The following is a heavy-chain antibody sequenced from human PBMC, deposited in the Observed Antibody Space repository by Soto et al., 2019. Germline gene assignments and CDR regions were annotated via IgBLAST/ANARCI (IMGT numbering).Heavy chain of an antibody. CDR3: PRLYYFDNSGLPYGMDI. D-gene: IGHD3-22*01. V-gene: IGHV4-30-4*01. Sequence: SETLSLTCTVSGGSVSSADYYWNWIRQPPGKGLEWIGYIYHSGSTNYNASLKSRVIISIDTSRNQFSLKLSSVTAADTAVYYCPRLYYFDNSGLPYGMDIWGQGTTVTVSS. CDR1: GGSVSSADYY. CDR2: IYHSGST. J-gene: IGHJ6*02.